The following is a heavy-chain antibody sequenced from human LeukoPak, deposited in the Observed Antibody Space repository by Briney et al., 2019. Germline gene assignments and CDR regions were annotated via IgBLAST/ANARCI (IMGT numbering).Heavy chain of an antibody. V-gene: IGHV3-23*01. CDR1: GFTFSNYA. CDR3: AKVWGSLSVRDY. J-gene: IGHJ4*02. Sequence: GGSLRLSCAASGFTFSNYAMTWVRQAPGKGLEWVSGITGSDGSTYYADSVKGRFSISRDNSKSTLYLQLNSLRAEDTAVYYCAKVWGSLSVRDYWGQGTLVSVSS. CDR2: ITGSDGST. D-gene: IGHD3-16*01.